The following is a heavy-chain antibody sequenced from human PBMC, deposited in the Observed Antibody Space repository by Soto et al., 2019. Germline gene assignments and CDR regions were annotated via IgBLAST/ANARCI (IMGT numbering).Heavy chain of an antibody. CDR3: ARDLGYTNPYYFYX. Sequence: SETLSLTFTVSGGSISSVGYYWSWIRQLPGKGLEWIAYIYYSGSTHYNPSLMSRVTISLDTSKNQFSLKLSSATAADTAVYYCARDLGYTNPYYFYXWGQGTLFTVSX. D-gene: IGHD5-12*01. J-gene: IGHJ4*02. CDR2: IYYSGST. CDR1: GGSISSVGYY. V-gene: IGHV4-31*03.